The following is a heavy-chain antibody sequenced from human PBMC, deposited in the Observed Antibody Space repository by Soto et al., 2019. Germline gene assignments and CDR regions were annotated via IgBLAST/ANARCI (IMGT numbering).Heavy chain of an antibody. CDR2: INPSGGST. V-gene: IGHV1-46*01. J-gene: IGHJ3*02. Sequence: QVQLVQSGAEVKKPGASVKVSCKASGYTFTSYYMHWVRQAPGQGLEWMGIINPSGGSTSYAQKFQGRVTMTRDTSTSTGYMELSSLRSEDTAVYYCAREVRDYYDSSGYFNDAFDIWGQGTMVTVSS. D-gene: IGHD3-22*01. CDR3: AREVRDYYDSSGYFNDAFDI. CDR1: GYTFTSYY.